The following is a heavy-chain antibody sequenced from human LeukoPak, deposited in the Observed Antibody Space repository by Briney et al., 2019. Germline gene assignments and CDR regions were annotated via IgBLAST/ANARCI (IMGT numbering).Heavy chain of an antibody. D-gene: IGHD5-24*01. CDR1: GFTFSNYW. CDR2: IWYDGSDK. CDR3: AKAGEMATIGY. J-gene: IGHJ4*02. V-gene: IGHV3-30*02. Sequence: PGGSLRLSCAASGFTFSNYWMHWVRQAPGKGLEWVAIIWYDGSDKYFADSVKGRFTISRDNSKNTLYLQMNSLRAEDTAVYYCAKAGEMATIGYWGQGTLVTVSS.